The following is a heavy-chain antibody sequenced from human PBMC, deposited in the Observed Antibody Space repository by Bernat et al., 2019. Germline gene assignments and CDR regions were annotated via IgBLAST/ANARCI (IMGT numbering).Heavy chain of an antibody. Sequence: QVQLQQWGAGLLKPSETLSLTCAVYGGSFSGYYWSWIRQPPGKGLEWIGEINHSGSTNYNPSLKSRVTISVDTSKNQFSLKLSFVTAADTAVYYCARKATWYFDLWGRGTLVTVSS. V-gene: IGHV4-34*01. CDR1: GGSFSGYY. CDR2: INHSGST. J-gene: IGHJ2*01. CDR3: ARKATWYFDL.